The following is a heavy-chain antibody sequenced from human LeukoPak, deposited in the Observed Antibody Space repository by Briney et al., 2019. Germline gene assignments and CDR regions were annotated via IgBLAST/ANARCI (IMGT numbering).Heavy chain of an antibody. CDR2: IYYSGST. Sequence: SETLSLTCTVSGGSISSYYWSWIRQPPGKGLEWIGYIYYSGSTNYNPSLKSRVTISVDTSKNQFSLKLSSVTAADTAVYYCARDVPLKPRAAGANYGMDVWGQGTTVTVSS. V-gene: IGHV4-59*01. CDR3: ARDVPLKPRAAGANYGMDV. D-gene: IGHD6-13*01. CDR1: GGSISSYY. J-gene: IGHJ6*02.